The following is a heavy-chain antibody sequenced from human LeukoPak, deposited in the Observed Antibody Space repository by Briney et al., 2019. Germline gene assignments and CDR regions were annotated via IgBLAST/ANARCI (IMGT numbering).Heavy chain of an antibody. CDR3: AGDDYVDTAMVEYFDY. CDR1: GFTFSSYG. V-gene: IGHV3-33*01. Sequence: GGSLRLSCAASGFTFSSYGMHWVRQAPGKGLEWVAVIWYDGSNKYYADSVKGRFTISRDNSKNTLYLQMNSLRAEDTAVYYCAGDDYVDTAMVEYFDYWGQGTLVTVSS. J-gene: IGHJ4*02. D-gene: IGHD5-18*01. CDR2: IWYDGSNK.